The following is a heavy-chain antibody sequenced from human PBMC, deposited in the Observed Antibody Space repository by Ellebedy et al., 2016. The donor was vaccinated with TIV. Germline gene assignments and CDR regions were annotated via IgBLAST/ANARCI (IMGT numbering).Heavy chain of an antibody. J-gene: IGHJ5*02. CDR2: INPNSGGT. CDR1: GYTFTGYY. CDR3: ARGKITIFGVFIGWFDP. V-gene: IGHV1-2*02. Sequence: AASVKVSCKASGYTFTGYYMHWVRQAPGQGLEWMGWINPNSGGTNYAQKFQGRVTMTRDTSISTAYMELSRLRSDDTAVYYCARGKITIFGVFIGWFDPWGQGTLVTVSS. D-gene: IGHD3-3*01.